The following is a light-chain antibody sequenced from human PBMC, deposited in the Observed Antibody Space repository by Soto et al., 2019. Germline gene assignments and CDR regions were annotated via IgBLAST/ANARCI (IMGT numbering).Light chain of an antibody. CDR3: QQYGNSPFT. CDR1: QSVSSSY. CDR2: GAS. Sequence: EIVLTQSPGTLSLSPGERATLSCRVSQSVSSSYLAWYQQKPGQAPRLLIYGASSRATGIPDRFSGSGSGTDFTLTISRLEPEDFAVYYCQQYGNSPFTFGGGTKVEIK. V-gene: IGKV3-20*01. J-gene: IGKJ4*01.